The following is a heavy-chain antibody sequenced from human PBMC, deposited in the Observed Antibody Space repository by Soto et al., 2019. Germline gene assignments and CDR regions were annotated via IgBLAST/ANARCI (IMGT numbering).Heavy chain of an antibody. CDR1: GGSISSYY. V-gene: IGHV4-59*01. Sequence: SETLSLTCTVSGGSISSYYWSWIRQPPGKGLEWIGYIYYSGSTNYNPSLKSRVTISVDTSKNQFSLKLSSVTAADTAVYYCARVGGLLLHPLDYWGQGTLVTVSS. J-gene: IGHJ4*02. D-gene: IGHD3-22*01. CDR3: ARVGGLLLHPLDY. CDR2: IYYSGST.